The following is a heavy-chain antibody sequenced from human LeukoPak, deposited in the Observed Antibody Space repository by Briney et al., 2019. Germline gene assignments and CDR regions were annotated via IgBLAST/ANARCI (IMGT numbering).Heavy chain of an antibody. V-gene: IGHV3-30*03. Sequence: PGGSLRLSCVVSGFTLSSHVMYWIRQAPGKGLEWVALTSYDGSNTDYTDSVKGRFIISRDNPRNTLYLQMNSLSAEDTASYYCAGVGSSGYFDHWGQGALVTVSS. CDR1: GFTLSSHV. D-gene: IGHD3-22*01. J-gene: IGHJ4*02. CDR3: AGVGSSGYFDH. CDR2: TSYDGSNT.